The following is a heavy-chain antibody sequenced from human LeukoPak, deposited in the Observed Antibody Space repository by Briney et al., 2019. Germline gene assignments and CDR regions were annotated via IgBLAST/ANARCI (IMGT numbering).Heavy chain of an antibody. CDR2: IKQDGSEK. CDR3: ARLSSFGAFDI. J-gene: IGHJ3*02. D-gene: IGHD3-10*01. V-gene: IGHV3-7*01. Sequence: GGSLRLSCAASGFTFSSYWMSWVRQPPGKGLEWVANIKQDGSEKYYVDSVKDRFTISRNNAKNSLYLQMNSLRADDTAVYYCARLSSFGAFDIWGQGTMVTVSS. CDR1: GFTFSSYW.